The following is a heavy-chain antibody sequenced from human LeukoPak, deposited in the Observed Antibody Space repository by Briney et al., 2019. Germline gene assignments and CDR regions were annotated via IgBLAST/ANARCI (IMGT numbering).Heavy chain of an antibody. Sequence: ASVKVSCKASGYTFTSYDINWVRQATGQGLEWMGWMNPNSGNTGYAQKFQGRVAITRNTSISTAYMELSSLRSEDTAVYYCARGRSPGWYFDLWGRGTLVTVSS. V-gene: IGHV1-8*03. CDR2: MNPNSGNT. J-gene: IGHJ2*01. D-gene: IGHD6-19*01. CDR1: GYTFTSYD. CDR3: ARGRSPGWYFDL.